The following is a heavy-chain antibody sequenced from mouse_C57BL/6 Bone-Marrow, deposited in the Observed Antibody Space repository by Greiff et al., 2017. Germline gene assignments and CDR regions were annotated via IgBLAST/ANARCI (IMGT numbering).Heavy chain of an antibody. CDR3: AGDYGSGYCYYDV. Sequence: QVQLKESGPELVKPGASVKLSCKASGYTFTSYDINWVKQRPGQGLEWIGWIYPRDGSTKYNEKFKGKATLTVDTSSSTAYMELHSLTSEDSAVYYCAGDYGSGYCYYDVWGTGTTVTVSA. J-gene: IGHJ1*03. V-gene: IGHV1-85*01. CDR2: IYPRDGST. CDR1: GYTFTSYD. D-gene: IGHD1-1*01.